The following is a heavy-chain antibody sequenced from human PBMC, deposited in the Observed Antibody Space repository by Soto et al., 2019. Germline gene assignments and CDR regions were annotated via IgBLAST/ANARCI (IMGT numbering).Heavy chain of an antibody. V-gene: IGHV3-30-3*01. D-gene: IGHD5-18*01. J-gene: IGHJ4*02. Sequence: PGGSLRLSCAASGFTFSSFPMHWVRQAPGKGLEWVALISSDGSNKYYADAVKGRFTIYRDNSKNTLYLQMNSLRAEDTAVFYCARWNVQHDSYGYFWGQGTQVTV. CDR3: ARWNVQHDSYGYF. CDR1: GFTFSSFP. CDR2: ISSDGSNK.